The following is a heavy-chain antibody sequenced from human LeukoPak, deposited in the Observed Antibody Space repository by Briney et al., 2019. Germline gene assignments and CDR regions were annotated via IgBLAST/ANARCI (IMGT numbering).Heavy chain of an antibody. Sequence: ASVKVSCKASGYTFTSYDINWVRQATGQGLEWMGWMNPNSGNTGYAQKFQGRVTITRNTSINTAYMELTSLRSEDTAVYYCARSRAMAETDYWGQGTLVTVSS. CDR1: GYTFTSYD. J-gene: IGHJ4*02. D-gene: IGHD6-19*01. V-gene: IGHV1-8*03. CDR2: MNPNSGNT. CDR3: ARSRAMAETDY.